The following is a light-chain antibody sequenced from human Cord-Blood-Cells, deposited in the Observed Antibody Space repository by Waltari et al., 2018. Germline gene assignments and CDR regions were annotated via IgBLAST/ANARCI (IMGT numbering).Light chain of an antibody. CDR2: EGS. V-gene: IGLV2-23*01. Sequence: QSALTQPASVSGSPGQSITISCTGTSSDAGSYNLVSGYQQHPGKAPKLMIYEGSKRPSGVSNRFSGSKSGNTASLTISGLQAEDEADYYCCSYAGSSIWVFGGGTKLTVL. CDR1: SSDAGSYNL. J-gene: IGLJ3*02. CDR3: CSYAGSSIWV.